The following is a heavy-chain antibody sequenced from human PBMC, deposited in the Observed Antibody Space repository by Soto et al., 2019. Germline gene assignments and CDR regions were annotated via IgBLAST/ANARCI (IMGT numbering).Heavy chain of an antibody. D-gene: IGHD2-21*01. CDR2: VRNIANSYTT. CDR3: ARGRPIPVIGKYYYYTDV. Sequence: EVQLVESGGGLVQPGGSLRLSCAASGFTFSDHYMDWARQAPGKGLEWVGRVRNIANSYTTEYSASVRGRFTIARDDSKCSLYLPINSLDTEDTAVYYGARGRPIPVIGKYYYYTDVWGQGTTVTVSS. J-gene: IGHJ6*03. CDR1: GFTFSDHY. V-gene: IGHV3-72*01.